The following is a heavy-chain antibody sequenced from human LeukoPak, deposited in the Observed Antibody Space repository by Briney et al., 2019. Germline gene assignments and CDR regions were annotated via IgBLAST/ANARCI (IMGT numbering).Heavy chain of an antibody. CDR3: ATHLAVTGRIGY. Sequence: SETLSLTCTVSGGSISSNSYYWGWIRQPPGKGLEWIGSIYYSGRTYYNPSLKSRVTISVDTSKNQFTLRLSSVTAADTAVYYCATHLAVTGRIGYWGQGTLVTVSS. D-gene: IGHD6-19*01. CDR1: GGSISSNSYY. CDR2: IYYSGRT. V-gene: IGHV4-39*01. J-gene: IGHJ4*02.